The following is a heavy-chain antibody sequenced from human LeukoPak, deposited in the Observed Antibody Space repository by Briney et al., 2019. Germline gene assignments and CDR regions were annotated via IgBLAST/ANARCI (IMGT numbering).Heavy chain of an antibody. Sequence: ASVKVSCKGSGYTFTSYGISWVRQAPGQGLEWMGWIIAYNGHTNYAQKLQGRVTMTTDTSTSTAYMELRSLRSDDTAVYYCARDAESRITIFGVLTTNYYYYMDVWGKGTTVTVSS. CDR1: GYTFTSYG. V-gene: IGHV1-18*01. J-gene: IGHJ6*03. CDR2: IIAYNGHT. CDR3: ARDAESRITIFGVLTTNYYYYMDV. D-gene: IGHD3-3*01.